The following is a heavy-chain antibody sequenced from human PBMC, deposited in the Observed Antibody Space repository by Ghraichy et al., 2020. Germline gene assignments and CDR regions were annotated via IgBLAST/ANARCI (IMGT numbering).Heavy chain of an antibody. V-gene: IGHV1-18*01. D-gene: IGHD3-10*01. CDR1: GYTFTSYG. Sequence: ASVKVSCKASGYTFTSYGISWVRQAPGQGLEWMGWISAYNGNTNYAQKLQGRVTMTTDTSTSTAYMELRSLRSDDTAVYYCARIHYYGSGSYPYYYYYGMDVWGQGTTVTVSS. CDR3: ARIHYYGSGSYPYYYYYGMDV. J-gene: IGHJ6*02. CDR2: ISAYNGNT.